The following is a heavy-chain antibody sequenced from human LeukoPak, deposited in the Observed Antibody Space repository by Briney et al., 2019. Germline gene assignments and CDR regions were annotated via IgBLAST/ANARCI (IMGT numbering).Heavy chain of an antibody. CDR1: GFTFDDYA. J-gene: IGHJ4*02. CDR3: ARDSGSSGYSD. Sequence: GRSLRLSCAASGFTFDDYAMHWVRQAPGKGLEWVSGISWNSGSIGYADSVKGRFTISRDNAKNSLYLQMNSLRAEDTALYYCARDSGSSGYSDWGQGTLVTVSS. V-gene: IGHV3-9*01. D-gene: IGHD3-22*01. CDR2: ISWNSGSI.